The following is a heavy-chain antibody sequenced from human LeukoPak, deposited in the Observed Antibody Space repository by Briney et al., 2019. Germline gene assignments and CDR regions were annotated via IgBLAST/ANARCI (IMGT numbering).Heavy chain of an antibody. Sequence: GGSLRLSCTASGFTFGDYAMSWVRQAPGEGLEGVGFIRSNTYGGTGEYAASVKGRFTISRDDSKSIAYLQMNSLKTEDTAVYYCSRDQYRYNYGSGSSGLFDYWGQGTLVTVSS. V-gene: IGHV3-49*04. J-gene: IGHJ4*02. CDR1: GFTFGDYA. D-gene: IGHD3-10*01. CDR2: IRSNTYGGTG. CDR3: SRDQYRYNYGSGSSGLFDY.